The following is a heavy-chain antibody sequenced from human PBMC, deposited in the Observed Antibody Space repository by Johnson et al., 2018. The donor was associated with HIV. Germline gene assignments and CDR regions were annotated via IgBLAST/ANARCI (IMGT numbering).Heavy chain of an antibody. CDR1: GFTFDDYA. D-gene: IGHD5-18*01. Sequence: VPLVESGGGLVQPGRSLRLSCAASGFTFDDYAMHWVRQAPGKGLEWVSGISWNSGNIGYADSVKGRFTISRDNSKNSLYLQMNSLRAEDTALYYCAKDIRSSSFVGYGAFDIWGQGTMVTVSS. CDR3: AKDIRSSSFVGYGAFDI. V-gene: IGHV3-9*01. CDR2: ISWNSGNI. J-gene: IGHJ3*02.